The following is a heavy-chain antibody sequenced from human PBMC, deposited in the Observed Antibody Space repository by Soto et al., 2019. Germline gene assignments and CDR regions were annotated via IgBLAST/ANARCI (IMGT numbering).Heavy chain of an antibody. CDR2: SYYSGST. CDR1: GASISSGGYY. CDR3: ARGARYWFDP. Sequence: QVQLQESGPGLVKPSQTLSLTCTVSGASISSGGYYWSWIRQHPETGLEWIGYSYYSGSTYYNPSPKSRVSISVDTSKNQFSLKLSSVTAADTSVYYCARGARYWFDPWGQGTLVTVSS. V-gene: IGHV4-31*03. J-gene: IGHJ5*02.